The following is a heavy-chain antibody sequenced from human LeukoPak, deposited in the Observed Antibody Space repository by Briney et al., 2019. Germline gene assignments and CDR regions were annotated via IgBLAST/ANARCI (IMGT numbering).Heavy chain of an antibody. V-gene: IGHV3-15*07. Sequence: GGSLRLSCAASGFTFSNAWMNWVRQAPGKGLEWVGRIKSKTDVGTTDYAAPVKGRFTISRDDSKNTLYLQMNSLKTEDTAVYYCTTADYWTPNAFDIWGQGTMVTVSS. CDR2: IKSKTDVGTT. CDR1: GFTFSNAW. J-gene: IGHJ3*02. D-gene: IGHD4/OR15-4a*01. CDR3: TTADYWTPNAFDI.